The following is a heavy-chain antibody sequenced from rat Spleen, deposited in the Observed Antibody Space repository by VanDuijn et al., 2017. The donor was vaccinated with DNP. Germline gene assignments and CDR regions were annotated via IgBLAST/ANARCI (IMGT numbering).Heavy chain of an antibody. CDR2: IIYDGSST. J-gene: IGHJ3*01. Sequence: EVQLVESGGGLVQPGRSLKLSCAASGFTFSDYYMAWVRQAPTKGLEWVATIIYDGSSTYYGDSVNGRFTISRDSAKSTLYLQMDSLRSEDTATYYCATSSYFGYDYGFAYWGQGTLVTVSS. V-gene: IGHV5-7*01. D-gene: IGHD1-7*01. CDR1: GFTFSDYY. CDR3: ATSSYFGYDYGFAY.